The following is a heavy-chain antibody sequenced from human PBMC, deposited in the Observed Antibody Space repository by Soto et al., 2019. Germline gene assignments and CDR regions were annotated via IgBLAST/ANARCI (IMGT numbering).Heavy chain of an antibody. Sequence: SETLSLTCAVYGGSFSGYYWSWIRQPPGKGLEWIGEINHSGSTNYNPSLKSRVTISVDTSKNQFSLKLSSVTAADTAVYYCARVLPRTYYDFWSGCYTENENVDYWGQGTLVTVSS. CDR1: GGSFSGYY. CDR3: ARVLPRTYYDFWSGCYTENENVDY. J-gene: IGHJ4*02. CDR2: INHSGST. V-gene: IGHV4-34*01. D-gene: IGHD3-3*01.